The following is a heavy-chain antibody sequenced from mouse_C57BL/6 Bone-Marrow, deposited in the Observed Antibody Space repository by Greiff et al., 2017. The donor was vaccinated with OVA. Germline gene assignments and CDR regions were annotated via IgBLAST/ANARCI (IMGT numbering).Heavy chain of an antibody. CDR1: GYTFTSYW. Sequence: QVQLQQSGAELVKPGASVKLSCKASGYTFTSYWMQWVKQRPGQGLEWIGEIDPSDSYTNYNQKFKGKATLTVDTSSSTAYMQLSSLTSEDSAVYYCARSRSAWFAYWGQGTLVTVSA. D-gene: IGHD1-1*01. CDR2: IDPSDSYT. V-gene: IGHV1-50*01. CDR3: ARSRSAWFAY. J-gene: IGHJ3*01.